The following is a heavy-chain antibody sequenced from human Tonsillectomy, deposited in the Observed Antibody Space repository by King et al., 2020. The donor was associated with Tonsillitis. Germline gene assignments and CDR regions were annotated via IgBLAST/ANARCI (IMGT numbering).Heavy chain of an antibody. CDR2: ISSSGSTI. D-gene: IGHD3-10*01. J-gene: IGHJ6*02. CDR1: GFTFSDYY. CDR3: ARVGGMVRGVITTRYYGMDV. V-gene: IGHV3-11*01. Sequence: VQLVESGGGLVKPGGSLRLSCAASGFTFSDYYMSWIRQAPGKGLEWVSYISSSGSTIYYADSVKGRFTISRDNAKNSLYLQMNSLRAEDTAVYYCARVGGMVRGVITTRYYGMDVWGQGTTVTVSS.